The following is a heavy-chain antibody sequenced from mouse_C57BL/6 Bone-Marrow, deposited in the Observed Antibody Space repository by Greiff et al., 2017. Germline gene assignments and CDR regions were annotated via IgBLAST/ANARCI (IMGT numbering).Heavy chain of an antibody. V-gene: IGHV5-17*01. Sequence: EVQLVESGGGLVKPGGSLKLSCAASGFTFSDYGMHWVRQAPEKGLEWVAYISSGSSNIYYADTVKGRFTISRDNAKNTLFLQMTSLRSEDTAMYYCARGLRRYAMDYWGQGTSVTVSS. CDR3: ARGLRRYAMDY. CDR2: ISSGSSNI. CDR1: GFTFSDYG. J-gene: IGHJ4*01. D-gene: IGHD2-4*01.